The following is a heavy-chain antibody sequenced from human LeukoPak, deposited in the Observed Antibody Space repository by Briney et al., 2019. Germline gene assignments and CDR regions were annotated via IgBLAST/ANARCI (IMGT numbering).Heavy chain of an antibody. J-gene: IGHJ4*02. CDR2: ISAYNGNT. V-gene: IGHV1-18*01. Sequence: ASVKVSCKAPGYSFTSYGISWVRQAPGQGLEGMRWISAYNGNTNYAQKLQGRVTMTTDTSTSTAYMELRSLRSDDTAVYYCAGDPPRGITFGGVIVIPLDYWGQGTLVTVSS. D-gene: IGHD3-16*02. CDR3: AGDPPRGITFGGVIVIPLDY. CDR1: GYSFTSYG.